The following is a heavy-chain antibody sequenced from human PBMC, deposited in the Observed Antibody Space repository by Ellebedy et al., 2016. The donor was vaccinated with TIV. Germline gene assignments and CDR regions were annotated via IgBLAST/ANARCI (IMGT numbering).Heavy chain of an antibody. Sequence: PGGSLRFSCAASGFTFSSYAMHRVRQAPGKGLEWVAVMSYDGSTEKYADSVKGRFTISRDNSKNTLYLQMNSLRSEDTAVYYCAKDPRPFLEWSLSGVGSWGQGTLVTVSS. V-gene: IGHV3-30*18. CDR2: MSYDGSTE. J-gene: IGHJ4*02. CDR1: GFTFSSYA. D-gene: IGHD3-3*02. CDR3: AKDPRPFLEWSLSGVGS.